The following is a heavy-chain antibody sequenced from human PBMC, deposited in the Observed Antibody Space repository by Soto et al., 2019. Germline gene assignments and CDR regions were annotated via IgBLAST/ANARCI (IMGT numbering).Heavy chain of an antibody. V-gene: IGHV1-18*01. D-gene: IGHD2-15*01. Sequence: QVQLVQSGAEVKKPGASVKVSCKASGYTFTSYGISWVRQAPVQGLVWMGWSSAYNGNTNYAKKLQGRVTMTTDTSTSTAYMELRSLRSDDTAVYYCARDKDIVVVVAATPYYFDYWGQGTLVTVSS. CDR2: SSAYNGNT. CDR3: ARDKDIVVVVAATPYYFDY. CDR1: GYTFTSYG. J-gene: IGHJ4*02.